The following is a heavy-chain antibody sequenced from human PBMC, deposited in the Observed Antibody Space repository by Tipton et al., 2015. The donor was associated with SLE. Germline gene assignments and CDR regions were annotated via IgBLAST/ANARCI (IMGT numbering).Heavy chain of an antibody. J-gene: IGHJ4*02. CDR3: TRDRGRDYGDEGDH. CDR1: GFTFANYA. CDR2: IRSEPYGGTP. D-gene: IGHD4-17*01. Sequence: SLRLSCTASGFTFANYAMTWFRQAPGKGLEWVGFIRSEPYGGTPEYAASVKGSFTISSDDSKSIPYLQMNSLKAEDTAVYYCTRDRGRDYGDEGDHWGQGTLVTVSS. V-gene: IGHV3-49*03.